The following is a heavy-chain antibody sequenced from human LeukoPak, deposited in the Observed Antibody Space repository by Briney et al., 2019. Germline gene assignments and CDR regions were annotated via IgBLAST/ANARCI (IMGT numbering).Heavy chain of an antibody. J-gene: IGHJ2*01. CDR2: IYYTGST. V-gene: IGHV4-39*07. Sequence: SETLSLTCTVSGGSISGSGYYWVWIRQPPGKGLEWIATIYYTGSTYYNPSLKSRVTISVDTSKNQFSLRLSSVTAADTAVYYCARVYYSNSYDYWYFDLWGRGTLVTVSS. CDR1: GGSISGSGYY. D-gene: IGHD6-13*01. CDR3: ARVYYSNSYDYWYFDL.